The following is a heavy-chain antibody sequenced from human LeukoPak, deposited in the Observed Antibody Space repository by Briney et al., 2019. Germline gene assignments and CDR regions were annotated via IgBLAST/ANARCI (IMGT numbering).Heavy chain of an antibody. Sequence: PSETLSLTCTVSGASISRYFWSWVRQPPGKGLEWIGSIYYNTTINYNPSLKSRVTISVDTSKNRFSLRLSSVTAADTAVYYCARGGASSRWFDSCGQGTLVTVSS. CDR1: GASISRYF. CDR3: ARGGASSRWFDS. V-gene: IGHV4-59*01. CDR2: IYYNTTI. D-gene: IGHD6-13*01. J-gene: IGHJ5*01.